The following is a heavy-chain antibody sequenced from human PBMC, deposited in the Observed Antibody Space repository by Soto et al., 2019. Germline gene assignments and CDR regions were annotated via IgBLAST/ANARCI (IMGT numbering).Heavy chain of an antibody. Sequence: SETLSLTCTVSGGSISSSSYYWGWIRQPPGKGLEWIGSIYYSGSTYYNPSLKSRVTISVDTSKNQFSLKLSSVTAADTAVYYCARLEGLVYFDYWGQGTLVTVSS. CDR1: GGSISSSSYY. CDR3: ARLEGLVYFDY. D-gene: IGHD6-19*01. V-gene: IGHV4-39*01. CDR2: IYYSGST. J-gene: IGHJ4*02.